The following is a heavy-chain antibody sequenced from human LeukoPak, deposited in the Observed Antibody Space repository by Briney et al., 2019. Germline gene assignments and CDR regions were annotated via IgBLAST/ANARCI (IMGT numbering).Heavy chain of an antibody. CDR1: GFTVSSSF. Sequence: PGGSLRLSCAASGFTVSSSFMSWVRQPPGKGLEWIGEVNLQGSTNYNPSLMGRVAISVDMSENHISLQLTSVTAADTAVYYCAREGGPYRPLDYSGQGTLVTVSS. CDR3: AREGGPYRPLDY. J-gene: IGHJ4*02. V-gene: IGHV4-4*02. CDR2: VNLQGST.